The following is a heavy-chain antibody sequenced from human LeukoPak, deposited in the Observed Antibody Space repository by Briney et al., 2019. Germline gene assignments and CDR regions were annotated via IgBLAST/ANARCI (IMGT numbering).Heavy chain of an antibody. J-gene: IGHJ4*02. CDR3: ARAVTGTTFYFDY. D-gene: IGHD1-7*01. Sequence: GGSLRLSCAASGFTFSSYAMSWVRQAPGKGLEWVSAISGSGGSTYYADSVKGRFTISRDNSKNTLYLQMNSLRAEDTAVYYCARAVTGTTFYFDYWGQGTLVTVSS. CDR1: GFTFSSYA. CDR2: ISGSGGST. V-gene: IGHV3-23*01.